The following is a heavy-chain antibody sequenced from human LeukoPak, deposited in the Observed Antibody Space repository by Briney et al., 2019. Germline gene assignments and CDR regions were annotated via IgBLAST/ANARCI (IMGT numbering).Heavy chain of an antibody. V-gene: IGHV4-30-4*01. D-gene: IGHD2-2*01. CDR3: ARRRYCSSTSCYHYYYYMDV. Sequence: SQTLSLTCTVSGGSISSGDYYWSWIRQPPGKGLEWIGEINHSGSTNYNPSLKSRVTISVDTSKNQFSLKLSSVTAADTAVYYCARRRYCSSTSCYHYYYYMDVWGKGTTVTVSS. CDR2: INHSGST. J-gene: IGHJ6*03. CDR1: GGSISSGDYY.